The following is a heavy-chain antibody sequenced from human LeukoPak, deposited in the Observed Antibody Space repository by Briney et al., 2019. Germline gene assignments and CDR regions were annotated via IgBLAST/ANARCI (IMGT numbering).Heavy chain of an antibody. CDR2: ISSSGGSRT. J-gene: IGHJ4*02. CDR1: GFIFSDYY. Sequence: GGSLRLSCAASGFIFSDYYMSWIRQAPGKGLEWVSYISSSGGSRTYYADSVKGRFTISRDNAKNSLYLQMNSLRSDDTAVYYCARGYCTNGVCYLVFDYWAREPWSPSPQ. D-gene: IGHD2-8*01. CDR3: ARGYCTNGVCYLVFDY. V-gene: IGHV3-11*01.